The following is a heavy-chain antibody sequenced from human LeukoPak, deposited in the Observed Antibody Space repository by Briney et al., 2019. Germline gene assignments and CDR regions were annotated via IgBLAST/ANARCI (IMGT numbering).Heavy chain of an antibody. CDR2: ISSTSVTI. V-gene: IGHV3-48*02. Sequence: GGSLRLSCAASGFTFSAYSMNWVRQAPGKGLEWISYISSTSVTIYYTDSVKGRFTISRDNAKNSLYLQMNSLRDDDTAVYYCARALYYYDSSPFDYWGQGTLVTVSS. J-gene: IGHJ4*02. D-gene: IGHD3-22*01. CDR3: ARALYYYDSSPFDY. CDR1: GFTFSAYS.